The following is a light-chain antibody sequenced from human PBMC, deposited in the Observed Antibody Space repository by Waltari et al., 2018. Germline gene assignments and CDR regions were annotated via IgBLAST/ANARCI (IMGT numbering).Light chain of an antibody. J-gene: IGLJ2*01. V-gene: IGLV2-11*01. CDR1: SSDDGGYNY. Sequence: QTALTQPRTVSGSPGQSVTICCTGPSSDDGGYNYVSWYQQHPGKAPKLMIYDVSNPPTGVPDRFSGSKSGNSASLTISGLQAEDEADYYCCSYAGSYVFGGGTKLTVL. CDR3: CSYAGSYV. CDR2: DVS.